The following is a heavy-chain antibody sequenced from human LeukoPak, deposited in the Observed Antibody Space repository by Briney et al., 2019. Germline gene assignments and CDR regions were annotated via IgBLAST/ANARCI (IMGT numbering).Heavy chain of an antibody. J-gene: IGHJ4*02. V-gene: IGHV5-51*01. CDR1: GYSFPNYW. CDR3: ARRHYGSGSYIDY. Sequence: GESLKISCMGSGYSFPNYWIGWVRQMPGKGLEWIGIIYPADSETRYSPSFQGQVTISADKSINTAYLQWSTLKASDTAMYYCARRHYGSGSYIDYWGQGTLVTVSS. D-gene: IGHD3-10*01. CDR2: IYPADSET.